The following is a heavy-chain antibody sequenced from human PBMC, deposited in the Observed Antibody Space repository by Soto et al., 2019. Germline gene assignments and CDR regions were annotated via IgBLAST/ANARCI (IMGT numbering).Heavy chain of an antibody. CDR2: INHSGST. V-gene: IGHV4-34*01. J-gene: IGHJ6*03. CDR1: GGSFSGYY. D-gene: IGHD2-2*01. CDR3: ARGQGGSPTAYYYYYYYMDV. Sequence: QVQLQQWGAGLLKPSETLSLTCAVYGGSFSGYYWSWIRQPPGKGLEWMGEINHSGSTNYNPSLKSRVTISVDTSKNQFSLKLSAVTAADTAVYYCARGQGGSPTAYYYYYYYMDVWGKGTTVTVSS.